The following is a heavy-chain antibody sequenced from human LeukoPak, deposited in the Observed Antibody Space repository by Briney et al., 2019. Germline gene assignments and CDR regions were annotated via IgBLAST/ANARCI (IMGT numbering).Heavy chain of an antibody. V-gene: IGHV1-69*04. Sequence: GASVKVSCKASGGTFSSYAISWVRQAPGQGLEWMGRIIPILGIANYAQKFQGRVTITADKSTSTAYMELSSVTAADTAVYYCARRSTGYSNYVDWFDPWGQGTLVTVSS. D-gene: IGHD4-11*01. J-gene: IGHJ5*02. CDR1: GGTFSSYA. CDR2: IIPILGIA. CDR3: ARRSTGYSNYVDWFDP.